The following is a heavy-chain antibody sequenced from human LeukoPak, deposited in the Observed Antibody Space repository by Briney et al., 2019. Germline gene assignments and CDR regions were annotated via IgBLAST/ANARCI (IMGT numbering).Heavy chain of an antibody. Sequence: GRSLRLSCAASGFTFSSYGMHRVRQAPGKGLEWVAVISYDGSNKYYADSVKGRFTISRDNSKNTLSLQMNSLRAEDTAVYYCVREQYGDDDAFDIWGQGTMVTVSS. D-gene: IGHD4-17*01. V-gene: IGHV3-30*03. CDR1: GFTFSSYG. CDR3: VREQYGDDDAFDI. CDR2: ISYDGSNK. J-gene: IGHJ3*02.